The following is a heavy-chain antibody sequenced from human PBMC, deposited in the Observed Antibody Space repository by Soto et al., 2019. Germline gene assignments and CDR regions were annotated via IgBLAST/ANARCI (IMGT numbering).Heavy chain of an antibody. CDR1: GDSVSSNSAA. V-gene: IGHV6-1*01. CDR2: TYYRSKWYN. J-gene: IGHJ5*02. Sequence: QVQLQQSGPGLVKPSQTLSLTCAIFGDSVSSNSAAWNWIRQSPSRGLEGLGRTYYRSKWYNEYDVSVKRRITINPDTAKNQFSLQLNSVTPEDKAEYYCARERDTAMGANGFDPWGQGTLVTVSS. D-gene: IGHD5-18*01. CDR3: ARERDTAMGANGFDP.